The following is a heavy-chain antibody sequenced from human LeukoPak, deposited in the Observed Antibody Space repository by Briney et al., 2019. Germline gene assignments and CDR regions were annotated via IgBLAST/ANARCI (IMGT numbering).Heavy chain of an antibody. CDR2: ISAYNGNT. CDR1: GYTFTSYG. J-gene: IGHJ4*02. Sequence: ASVTVSCTASGYTFTSYGISWVRQAPGQGLEWMGWISAYNGNTNYAQKLQGRVTMTTDTSTSTAYMELRSLRSDDTAVYYCARGLYSGSYYGSLGYWGQGTLVTVSS. V-gene: IGHV1-18*01. D-gene: IGHD1-26*01. CDR3: ARGLYSGSYYGSLGY.